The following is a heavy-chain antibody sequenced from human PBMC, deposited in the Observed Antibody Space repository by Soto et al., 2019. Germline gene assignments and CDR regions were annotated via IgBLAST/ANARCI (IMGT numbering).Heavy chain of an antibody. CDR1: GGSFSGYY. J-gene: IGHJ6*04. V-gene: IGHV4-34*01. D-gene: IGHD1-26*01. CDR2: INHSGST. Sequence: TSETLSLTCAVYGGSFSGYYWSWIRQPPGKGLEWIGEINHSGSTNYNPSLKSRVTISVDTSKNQFSLKLSSVTAADTAVYYCARGGWELLYGMDVWGKGTKVTVYS. CDR3: ARGGWELLYGMDV.